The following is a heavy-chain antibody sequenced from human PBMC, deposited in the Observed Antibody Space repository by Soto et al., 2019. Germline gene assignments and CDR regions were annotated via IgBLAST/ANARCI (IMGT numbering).Heavy chain of an antibody. CDR2: ISSSGSTI. Sequence: GPLIHSYRASGFNFSDYYVSWIRQAPGKGLEWVSYISSSGSTIYYADSVKGRFTISRDNAKNSLYLQMNSLRAEDTAVYYCARAGRWPLAFDYWGQGTLVPVFS. D-gene: IGHD2-15*01. CDR3: ARAGRWPLAFDY. J-gene: IGHJ4*02. V-gene: IGHV3-11*01. CDR1: GFNFSDYY.